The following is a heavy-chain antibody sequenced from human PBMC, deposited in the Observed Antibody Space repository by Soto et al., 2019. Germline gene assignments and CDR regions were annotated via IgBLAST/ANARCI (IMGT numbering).Heavy chain of an antibody. D-gene: IGHD4-17*01. CDR2: IYYSGSS. CDR1: GGSIGSGGYY. V-gene: IGHV4-31*03. CDR3: ARFRNDYGGNSNYYYGMDV. J-gene: IGHJ6*02. Sequence: SETLSLTCTVSGGSIGSGGYYWSWIRQYPGKGLEWIGYIYYSGSSYYNPSLKSRVSISVDTSKNQFSLKLSSVTAADTAVYYCARFRNDYGGNSNYYYGMDVWGQGTTVTVSS.